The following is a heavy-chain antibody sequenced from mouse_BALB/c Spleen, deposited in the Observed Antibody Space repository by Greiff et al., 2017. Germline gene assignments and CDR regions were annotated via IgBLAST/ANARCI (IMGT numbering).Heavy chain of an antibody. CDR2: ILPGSGST. CDR1: GYTFSSYW. D-gene: IGHD1-1*01. V-gene: IGHV1-9*01. J-gene: IGHJ3*01. CDR3: ARGDGSPAWFAY. Sequence: VQLQQSGAELMKPGASVKISCKATGYTFSSYWIEWVKQRPGHGLEWIGEILPGSGSTNYNEKFKGKATFTADTSSNTAYMQLSSLTSEDSAVYYCARGDGSPAWFAYWGQGTLVTVSA.